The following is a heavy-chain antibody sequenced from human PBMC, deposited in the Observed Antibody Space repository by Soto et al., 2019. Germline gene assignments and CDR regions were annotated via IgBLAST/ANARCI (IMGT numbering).Heavy chain of an antibody. D-gene: IGHD4-17*01. CDR1: GGTFSSYA. J-gene: IGHJ4*02. CDR2: IVPIFGTA. Sequence: QVQLVQSGAEVKKPGSSVKVSCKASGGTFSSYAISWVRQAPGQGLEWMGGIVPIFGTANYAQKFQGRVTITAEKSTSPAYMELGSRRSEDTGVYYCGRGRTVHRQMTTVTRGYFDYWGQGTLVTGSS. V-gene: IGHV1-69*06. CDR3: GRGRTVHRQMTTVTRGYFDY.